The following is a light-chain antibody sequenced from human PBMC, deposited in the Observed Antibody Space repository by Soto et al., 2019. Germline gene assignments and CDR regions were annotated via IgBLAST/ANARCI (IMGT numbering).Light chain of an antibody. CDR2: VDS. V-gene: IGLV3-21*02. CDR1: NIGSKS. CDR3: QVWDSSSDPYV. Sequence: SYELTQPPSVSVAPGQTARITCGGNNIGSKSVHWYQQKPGQAPVLVVYVDSDRPSGIPERFSGSNSGNTATLTISRVEAGDEADYYCQVWDSSSDPYVFGTGTKLTVL. J-gene: IGLJ1*01.